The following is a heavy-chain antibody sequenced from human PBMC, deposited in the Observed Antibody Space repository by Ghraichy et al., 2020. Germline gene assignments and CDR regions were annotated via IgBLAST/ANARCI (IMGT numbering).Heavy chain of an antibody. CDR3: ARLEDGYNTWYFDL. CDR2: IIPILGIA. V-gene: IGHV1-69*02. D-gene: IGHD5-24*01. Sequence: SVKVSCKASGGTFSSYTISWVRQAPGQGLEWMGRIIPILGIANYAQKFQGRVTITADKSTSTAYMELSSLRSEDTAVYYCARLEDGYNTWYFDLWGRGTLVTVSS. J-gene: IGHJ2*01. CDR1: GGTFSSYT.